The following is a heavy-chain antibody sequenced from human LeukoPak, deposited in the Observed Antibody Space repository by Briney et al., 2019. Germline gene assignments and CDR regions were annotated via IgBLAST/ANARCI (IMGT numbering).Heavy chain of an antibody. V-gene: IGHV5-51*01. J-gene: IGHJ5*02. CDR1: GYSFTSYW. CDR2: IYPGDSDT. CDR3: ARQLSSSWAWFDP. D-gene: IGHD6-13*01. Sequence: GESLQISCKGSGYSFTSYWIGWVRQLPGKGLEWMGIIYPGDSDTRYSPSFQGQVTISADKSISTAYLQWSSLKASDTAMYYCARQLSSSWAWFDPWGQGTLVTVSS.